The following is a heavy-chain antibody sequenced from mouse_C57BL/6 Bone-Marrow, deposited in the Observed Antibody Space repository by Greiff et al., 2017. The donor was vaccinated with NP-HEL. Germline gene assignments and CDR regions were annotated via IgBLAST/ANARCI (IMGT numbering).Heavy chain of an antibody. Sequence: VQLQQSGPELVKPGDSVKISCKASGYSFTGYFMNWVMQSHGKSLEWIGRINPYNGDTFYNQKFKGKATLTVDKSSSTAHMELRSLTSEDSAVYYCAREVTTAYYAMDYWGQGPSVTVSS. V-gene: IGHV1-20*01. CDR1: GYSFTGYF. D-gene: IGHD1-2*01. CDR3: AREVTTAYYAMDY. J-gene: IGHJ4*01. CDR2: INPYNGDT.